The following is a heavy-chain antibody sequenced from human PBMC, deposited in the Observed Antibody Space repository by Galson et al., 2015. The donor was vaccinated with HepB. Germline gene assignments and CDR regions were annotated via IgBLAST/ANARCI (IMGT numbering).Heavy chain of an antibody. V-gene: IGHV5-51*01. CDR2: IHPRDSDT. J-gene: IGHJ4*02. Sequence: QSGAEVKKPGESLKISCKASGYRFTNYWIGWVRQMPGKGLEWVGFIHPRDSDTRYSPSFQGHVTMSADESPNFVYLQWSSLKASDSAMYYCARHFGGAWELILLDSWGQGTLVTVSS. CDR1: GYRFTNYW. CDR3: ARHFGGAWELILLDS. D-gene: IGHD3-10*01.